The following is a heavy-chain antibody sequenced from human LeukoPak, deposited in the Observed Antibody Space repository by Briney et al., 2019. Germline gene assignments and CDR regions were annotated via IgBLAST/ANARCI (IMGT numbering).Heavy chain of an antibody. CDR1: GFTFSSYA. V-gene: IGHV3-30*04. CDR2: ISYDGSNK. D-gene: IGHD3-22*01. Sequence: PGGSLRLSCAASGFTFSSYAMHWVRQAPGKGLEWVAVISYDGSNKYYADSVKGRFTISRDNSKNTLYLQMNSLRAEDTAVYYCARDRGDSSGYYYVSDAFDIWGQGTMVTVSS. J-gene: IGHJ3*02. CDR3: ARDRGDSSGYYYVSDAFDI.